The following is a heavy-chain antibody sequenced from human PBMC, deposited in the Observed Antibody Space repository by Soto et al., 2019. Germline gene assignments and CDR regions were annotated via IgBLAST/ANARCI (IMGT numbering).Heavy chain of an antibody. D-gene: IGHD5-18*01. CDR1: GGTFNSYA. CDR2: ITPIFGPA. CDR3: ARSSVEMDTIFHFDD. V-gene: IGHV1-69*01. J-gene: IGHJ4*02. Sequence: QVELVQSGAAVGTPGSSVKVSCKASGGTFNSYAISWVRQAPGQGLEWMGGITPIFGPAMYAQNFQGRVTITADECTGTAYMELSSLRSEDTAVYYCARSSVEMDTIFHFDDWGQGTLVTVSS.